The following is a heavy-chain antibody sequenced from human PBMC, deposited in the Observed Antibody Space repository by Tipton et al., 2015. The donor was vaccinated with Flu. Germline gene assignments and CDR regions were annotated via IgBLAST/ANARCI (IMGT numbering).Heavy chain of an antibody. CDR3: ARIAAAGY. V-gene: IGHV4-39*07. D-gene: IGHD6-13*01. CDR1: GGSISSSSYY. Sequence: TLSLTCTVSGGSISSSSYYWGWSRQPPGKGLEWIGSIYYSGSTYYNPSLKSRVTISVDTSKNQFSLKLSSVTAADTAVYYCARIAAAGYWGQGTLVTVSS. J-gene: IGHJ4*02. CDR2: IYYSGST.